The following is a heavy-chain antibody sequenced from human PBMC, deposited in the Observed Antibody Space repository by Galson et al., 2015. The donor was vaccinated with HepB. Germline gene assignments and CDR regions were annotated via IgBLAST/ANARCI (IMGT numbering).Heavy chain of an antibody. CDR1: GYTFTSYG. V-gene: IGHV1-18*04. D-gene: IGHD6-13*01. J-gene: IGHJ4*02. CDR2: ISAYNGNT. Sequence: SVKVSCKASGYTFTSYGISWVRQAPGQGLEWMGWISAYNGNTNYAQKLQGRVTMTTDTSTSTAYMELGSLRSDDTAVYYCARAPLAAAGPPNFDYWGQGTLVTVSS. CDR3: ARAPLAAAGPPNFDY.